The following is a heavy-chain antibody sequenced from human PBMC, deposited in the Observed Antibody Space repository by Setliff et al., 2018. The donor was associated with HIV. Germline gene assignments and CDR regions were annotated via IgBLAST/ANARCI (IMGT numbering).Heavy chain of an antibody. D-gene: IGHD3-3*01. V-gene: IGHV4-61*02. J-gene: IGHJ4*02. CDR3: ARSPTNTYYNFWSGYSYFDY. Sequence: SETLSLTCTVSGGSISSGSHYWSWIRQPAGKGLEWIGRIYTSGSTNYNPSLKSRVTISVDTSKNQFSLKLSSVTAADTAVYYCARSPTNTYYNFWSGYSYFDYWGQGTLVTVS. CDR2: IYTSGST. CDR1: GGSISSGSHY.